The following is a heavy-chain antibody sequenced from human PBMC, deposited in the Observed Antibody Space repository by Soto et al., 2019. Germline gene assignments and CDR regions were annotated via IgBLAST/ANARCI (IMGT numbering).Heavy chain of an antibody. J-gene: IGHJ4*02. D-gene: IGHD5-18*01. CDR3: ARSGYSYGRGY. V-gene: IGHV4-30-4*01. CDR1: GGSISSGDYY. CDR2: IYYSGST. Sequence: SETLSLTCTVSGGSISSGDYYWSWIRQPPGKGREWIGYIYYSGSTYYNPSLKSRVTISVDTSKNQFSLKLSPVTAADTAVYYCARSGYSYGRGYWGQGTLVTVSS.